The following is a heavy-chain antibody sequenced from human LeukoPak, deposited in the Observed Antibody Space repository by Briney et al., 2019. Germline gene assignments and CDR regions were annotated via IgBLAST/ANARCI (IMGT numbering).Heavy chain of an antibody. D-gene: IGHD3-10*01. J-gene: IGHJ5*02. V-gene: IGHV1-8*01. CDR2: MNPNSGNT. Sequence: ASVKVSCKASGYTFTSYDINWVRQATGQGLEWMGWMNPNSGNTGYALKFQGRVTMTRNTSISTAYMELSSLRSEDTAVYYCARGQFNAWFGEKGPQKANWFDPWGQGTLVTVSS. CDR3: ARGQFNAWFGEKGPQKANWFDP. CDR1: GYTFTSYD.